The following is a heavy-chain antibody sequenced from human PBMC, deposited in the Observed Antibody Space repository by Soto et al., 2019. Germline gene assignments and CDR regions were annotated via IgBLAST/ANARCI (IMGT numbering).Heavy chain of an antibody. J-gene: IGHJ1*01. Sequence: EVQLVESGGGLVQPGGSLRLSCAASGFTVISNYMSWVRQAPGKGLAWVSVIYSGGSTYYADSVKGRFTISRDNSKNTLYLQMNSLRAEDTAVYYCARDRIAVAGNPEYFQHWGQGTLVTVSS. CDR3: ARDRIAVAGNPEYFQH. V-gene: IGHV3-66*01. CDR2: IYSGGST. D-gene: IGHD6-19*01. CDR1: GFTVISNY.